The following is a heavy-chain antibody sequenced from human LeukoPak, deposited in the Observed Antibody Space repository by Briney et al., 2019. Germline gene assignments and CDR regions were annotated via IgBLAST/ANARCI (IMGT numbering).Heavy chain of an antibody. CDR1: GYSFTNYW. V-gene: IGHV5-51*01. Sequence: GESLKISFKGSGYSFTNYWIGWVRPMAGQGLEWIGIIYPGDSDTRYSPSFQGQVTISADKSISTAHLQWTSLKASDTAMYYCARRDTGFEFFDFWGQGTLVTVSS. D-gene: IGHD5-12*01. CDR2: IYPGDSDT. CDR3: ARRDTGFEFFDF. J-gene: IGHJ4*02.